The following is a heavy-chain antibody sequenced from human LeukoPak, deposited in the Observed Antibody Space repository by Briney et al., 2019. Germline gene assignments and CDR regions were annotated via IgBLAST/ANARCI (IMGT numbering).Heavy chain of an antibody. CDR3: ARHNYDFDFDY. J-gene: IGHJ4*02. Sequence: GASVKVXXXXSGXXFTDLYIHWVRQAPGQGLEWMGFLRTNTGGTSYAQKFQGRVTMTRDTSISTAYLELTSLTSDDTAVYFCARHNYDFDFDYWGQGTLVTVSA. V-gene: IGHV1-2*02. CDR2: LRTNTGGT. D-gene: IGHD3-3*01. CDR1: GXXFTDLY.